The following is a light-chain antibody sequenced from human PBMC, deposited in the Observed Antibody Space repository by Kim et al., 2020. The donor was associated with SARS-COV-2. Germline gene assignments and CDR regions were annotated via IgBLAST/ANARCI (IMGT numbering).Light chain of an antibody. CDR1: GRDLGTFTV. CDR2: EVN. Sequence: GQSFTISCCGSGRDLGTFTVVSWYQPLPGKAPKVMIYEVNKRPSGVSSRFSGSKSGNTASLTISGLQGEDEADYYCCSYAGDNSWVFGGGTQLTVL. V-gene: IGLV2-23*02. J-gene: IGLJ3*02. CDR3: CSYAGDNSWV.